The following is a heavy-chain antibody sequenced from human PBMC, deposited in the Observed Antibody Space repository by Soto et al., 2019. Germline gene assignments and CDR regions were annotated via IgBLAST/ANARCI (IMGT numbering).Heavy chain of an antibody. J-gene: IGHJ4*02. CDR2: IIPIFGTA. Sequence: QVQLVQSGAEVKKPGSSVKVSCKASGGTFSSYAISWVRQAPGQGLEWMGGIIPIFGTADYAQKFQGRVTITADKSTSTAYMELSSLRSEDTAVYYCASQGRGGFPAASDYWGQGTLVTVST. D-gene: IGHD6-13*01. CDR3: ASQGRGGFPAASDY. CDR1: GGTFSSYA. V-gene: IGHV1-69*06.